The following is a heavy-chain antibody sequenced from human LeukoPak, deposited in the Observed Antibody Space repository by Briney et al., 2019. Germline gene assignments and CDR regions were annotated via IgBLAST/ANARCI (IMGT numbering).Heavy chain of an antibody. J-gene: IGHJ3*02. D-gene: IGHD2-2*01. CDR1: GFTLSSYD. Sequence: GGSLRLSCAASGFTLSSYDMHWVRQATGKGLEWVSAIGTAGDPYYPGSVKGRFTISRGNAKNSLYLQMNSLRAGDTAVYYCARGCSSTSCYEAFDIWGQGTMVTVSS. CDR3: ARGCSSTSCYEAFDI. V-gene: IGHV3-13*05. CDR2: IGTAGDP.